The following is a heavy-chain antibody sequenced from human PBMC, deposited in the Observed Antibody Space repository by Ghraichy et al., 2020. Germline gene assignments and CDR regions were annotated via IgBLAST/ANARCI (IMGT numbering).Heavy chain of an antibody. CDR1: GGSISSYY. V-gene: IGHV4-59*01. CDR2: IYYSGST. CDR3: ARGAAGKKDV. J-gene: IGHJ6*02. Sequence: SETLSLTCTVSGGSISSYYWSLIRQPPGKGLEWIGYIYYSGSTNYNPSFNSRVTISVDTSKNQFSLNLSSVTAADTAVYYCARGAAGKKDVWGQGTTVTVSS.